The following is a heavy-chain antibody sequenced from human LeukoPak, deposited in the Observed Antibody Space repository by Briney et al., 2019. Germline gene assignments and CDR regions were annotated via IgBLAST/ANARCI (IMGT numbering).Heavy chain of an antibody. CDR1: GGSINSGSYY. J-gene: IGHJ3*02. CDR2: IYSSGST. V-gene: IGHV4-61*02. D-gene: IGHD3-10*01. Sequence: SETLSLTCTVSGGSINSGSYYWSWIRQPAGKGLEWIGRIYSSGSTNYNPSLRSRVTISVDTSKNQFSLKLSSVTAADTAVFYCARDPRGDDAFAMWGQGTMVTVSS. CDR3: ARDPRGDDAFAM.